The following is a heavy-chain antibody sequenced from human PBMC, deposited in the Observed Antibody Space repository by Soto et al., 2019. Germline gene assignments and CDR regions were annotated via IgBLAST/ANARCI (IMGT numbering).Heavy chain of an antibody. J-gene: IGHJ3*02. CDR1: GFTFGDYA. Sequence: GGSLRLSCTTSGFTFGDYAMSWVRQAPGKGLEWVGIIYPGYSDTRYSPSFQGQVTISADKSITTAYLQWSSLKASDTAMYYCARHYDGFEIWGQGTMVTVSS. CDR3: ARHYDGFEI. V-gene: IGHV5-51*01. CDR2: IYPGYSDT.